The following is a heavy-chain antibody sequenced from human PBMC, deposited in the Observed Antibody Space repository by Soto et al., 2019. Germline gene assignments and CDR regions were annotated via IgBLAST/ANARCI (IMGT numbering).Heavy chain of an antibody. CDR3: ARDRPPLRDY. J-gene: IGHJ4*02. CDR1: GGSISSYY. CDR2: IYYSGST. D-gene: IGHD5-12*01. V-gene: IGHV4-59*01. Sequence: SETLSLTCTVSGGSISSYYLSWIRQPPGKGLEWIGYIYYSGSTNYNPSLKSRVTISVDTSKNQFSLKLSSVTAADTAVYYCARDRPPLRDYWGQGTLVTVSS.